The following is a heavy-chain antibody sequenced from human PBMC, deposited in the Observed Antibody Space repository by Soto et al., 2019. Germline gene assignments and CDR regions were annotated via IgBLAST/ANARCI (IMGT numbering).Heavy chain of an antibody. CDR3: AKDLEITMIVVVRPFDY. J-gene: IGHJ4*02. V-gene: IGHV3-23*01. CDR2: ISGSGGST. D-gene: IGHD3-22*01. Sequence: PGGSLRLSCAASGFTFSSYAMSWVRQAPGKGLEWVSAISGSGGSTYYADSVKGRFTISRDNSKNTLYLQMNSLRAEDTAVYYCAKDLEITMIVVVRPFDYWGQGTLVTVSS. CDR1: GFTFSSYA.